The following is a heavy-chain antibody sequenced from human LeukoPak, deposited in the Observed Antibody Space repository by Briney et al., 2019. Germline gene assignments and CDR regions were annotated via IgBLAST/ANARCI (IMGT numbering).Heavy chain of an antibody. V-gene: IGHV4-39*01. Sequence: SETLSLTCTVSGGSISSSSYYWGWIRQPPGKGLEWIGSIYYSGSTYYNPSLKSRVTISVDTSKNQFSLKLSSVTAADTAVYYCARQRNKWLAIGLVDYWGRGTLVTVSS. CDR2: IYYSGST. J-gene: IGHJ4*02. CDR3: ARQRNKWLAIGLVDY. CDR1: GGSISSSSYY. D-gene: IGHD6-19*01.